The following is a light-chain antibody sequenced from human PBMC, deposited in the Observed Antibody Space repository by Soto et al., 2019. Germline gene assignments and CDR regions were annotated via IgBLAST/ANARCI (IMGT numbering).Light chain of an antibody. CDR2: QVS. Sequence: QPALAQPASVSLSPGQSITISCTGTSSDLGGYNFVSWYQHHPGKAPKLMIYQVSNRPSGVSNRFSGSKSGNTASLTISGLQAEDEADYYCCSYTSSSPYVFGTGTKVTVL. CDR3: CSYTSSSPYV. V-gene: IGLV2-14*01. CDR1: SSDLGGYNF. J-gene: IGLJ1*01.